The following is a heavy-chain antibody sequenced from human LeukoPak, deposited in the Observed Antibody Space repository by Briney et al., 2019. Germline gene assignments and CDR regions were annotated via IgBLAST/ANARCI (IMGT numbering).Heavy chain of an antibody. D-gene: IGHD4-17*01. CDR2: FYSGGTT. Sequence: GGSLRLSCAASGFTFSSYAMSWVRQAPGKGLEWVSIFYSGGTTYYADSVKDRFTISRDNSRNTLYLQMNSLRAEDTAVYYCARATTVTTNFDYWGQGTLVTVSS. J-gene: IGHJ4*02. CDR3: ARATTVTTNFDY. V-gene: IGHV3-66*01. CDR1: GFTFSSYA.